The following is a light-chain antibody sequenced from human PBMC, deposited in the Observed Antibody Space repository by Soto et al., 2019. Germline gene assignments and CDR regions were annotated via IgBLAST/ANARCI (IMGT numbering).Light chain of an antibody. Sequence: QSALTQPPSASGSPGQSVTISCTGTSNDVGGYNFVSWYQHHPGKAPKLMIYEVTKRPSGVPDRFSGSKSGNTASLTVSGLQAEDEAEYYCSSYAGSNNYVFGTGTKLTVL. CDR2: EVT. V-gene: IGLV2-8*01. CDR1: SNDVGGYNF. CDR3: SSYAGSNNYV. J-gene: IGLJ1*01.